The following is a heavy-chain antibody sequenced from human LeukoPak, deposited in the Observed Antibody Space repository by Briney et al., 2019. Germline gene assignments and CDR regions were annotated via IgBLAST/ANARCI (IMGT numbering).Heavy chain of an antibody. CDR2: ISYDGSNK. D-gene: IGHD6-19*01. Sequence: GGSLRLSCAASGFTFSSYGMHWVRQAPGKGLEWVAVISYDGSNKYYADSVKGRFTISRDNSENTLYLQMNSLRAEDTAVYYCAKDGEATYSSGWYGYFDYWGQGTLVTVSS. CDR3: AKDGEATYSSGWYGYFDY. J-gene: IGHJ4*02. CDR1: GFTFSSYG. V-gene: IGHV3-30*18.